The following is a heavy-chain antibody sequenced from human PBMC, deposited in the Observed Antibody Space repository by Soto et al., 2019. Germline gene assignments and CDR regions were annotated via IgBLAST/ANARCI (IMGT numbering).Heavy chain of an antibody. CDR3: AKQGHYDFRSGYHNYYYYYGMDV. CDR1: GFTLSSYG. V-gene: IGHV3-30*18. J-gene: IGHJ6*02. Sequence: GGSLRLSCAASGFTLSSYGMHWVRQAPGKGLEWVAVISYDVSNKYYADSVKGRFTISRDNSKNTLYLQMNSLRAEDTAVYYCAKQGHYDFRSGYHNYYYYYGMDVWGQGTTVTVSS. D-gene: IGHD3-3*01. CDR2: ISYDVSNK.